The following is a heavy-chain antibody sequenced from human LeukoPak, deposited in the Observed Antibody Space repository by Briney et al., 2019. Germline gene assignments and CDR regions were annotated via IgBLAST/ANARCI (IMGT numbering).Heavy chain of an antibody. V-gene: IGHV3-23*01. CDR3: AKDSGDIVVVVAATKANHFDY. J-gene: IGHJ4*02. CDR2: ISGSGGST. D-gene: IGHD2-15*01. Sequence: GGSLRLSCAASGFTFSSYAMSWVRQAPGKGLEWVSAISGSGGSTYYADSVKGRFTISRDNSKNTLYLQVNSLRAEDTAVYYCAKDSGDIVVVVAATKANHFDYWGQGTLVTVSS. CDR1: GFTFSSYA.